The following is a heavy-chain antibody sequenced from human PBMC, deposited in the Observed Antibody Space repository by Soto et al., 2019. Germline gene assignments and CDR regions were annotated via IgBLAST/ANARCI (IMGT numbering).Heavy chain of an antibody. CDR3: AKDKSVVVVAATRYFDY. J-gene: IGHJ4*02. V-gene: IGHV3-9*01. Sequence: GGSLRLSCAASGFTFIDSAMHWVRQAPGKGLEWVSGISWNSGSIGYADSVKGRFTISRDNAKNSLYLQMNSLRAEDTALYYCAKDKSVVVVAATRYFDYWGQGTLVTVSS. D-gene: IGHD2-15*01. CDR2: ISWNSGSI. CDR1: GFTFIDSA.